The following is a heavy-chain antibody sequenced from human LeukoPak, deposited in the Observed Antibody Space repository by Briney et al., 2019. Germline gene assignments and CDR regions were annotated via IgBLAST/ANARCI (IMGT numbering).Heavy chain of an antibody. CDR3: ARDRSGYSGFGGGDAFDI. J-gene: IGHJ3*02. CDR1: GYTFTGYY. CDR2: INPNSGGT. Sequence: GASVKVSCKASGYTFTGYYMHWVRQAPRQGLEWMGWINPNSGGTNYAQKFQGRVTMTRDTSISTAYMELSRLRSDDTAVYYCARDRSGYSGFGGGDAFDIRGQGTMVTVSS. D-gene: IGHD1-26*01. V-gene: IGHV1-2*02.